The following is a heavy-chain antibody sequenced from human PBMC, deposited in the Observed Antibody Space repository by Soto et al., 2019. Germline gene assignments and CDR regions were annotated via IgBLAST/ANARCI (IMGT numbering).Heavy chain of an antibody. CDR3: AKRPNYGSGSYDNWFDP. J-gene: IGHJ5*02. CDR2: ISGSGGST. D-gene: IGHD3-10*01. Sequence: GGSLRLSCAASGFTFSSYAMSWVRQAPGKGLEWASAISGSGGSTYYADSVKGRFTISRDNSKNTLYLQMNSLRAEDTAVYYCAKRPNYGSGSYDNWFDPWGQGTLVTVSS. V-gene: IGHV3-23*01. CDR1: GFTFSSYA.